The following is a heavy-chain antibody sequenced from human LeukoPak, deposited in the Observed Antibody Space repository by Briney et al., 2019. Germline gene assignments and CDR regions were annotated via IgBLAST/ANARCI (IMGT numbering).Heavy chain of an antibody. Sequence: SETLSLTCTVSGGSISSYYWSWIRQPPGKGLEWIGYIYCSGSTNYNPSLKSRVTISVDTSKNQFSLKLSSVTAADTAVYYCARFCSGGSCYSLVKNWFDPWGQGTLVTVSS. V-gene: IGHV4-59*01. CDR2: IYCSGST. CDR3: ARFCSGGSCYSLVKNWFDP. J-gene: IGHJ5*02. CDR1: GGSISSYY. D-gene: IGHD2-15*01.